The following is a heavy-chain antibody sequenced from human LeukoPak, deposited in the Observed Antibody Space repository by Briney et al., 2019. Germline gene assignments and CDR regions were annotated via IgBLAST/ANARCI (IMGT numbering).Heavy chain of an antibody. CDR1: GYRFSNYW. V-gene: IGHV5-51*01. CDR3: ARGLNYYYYYGLDV. J-gene: IGHJ6*02. Sequence: GESLKISCQGSGYRFSNYWIAWVRQMPGKGLEWMGIIYPGDSDTRYSPSFQGQVTISADKSISTAYLQWSSLKASDTAMYYCARGLNYYYYYGLDVWGQGTTVTVSS. CDR2: IYPGDSDT.